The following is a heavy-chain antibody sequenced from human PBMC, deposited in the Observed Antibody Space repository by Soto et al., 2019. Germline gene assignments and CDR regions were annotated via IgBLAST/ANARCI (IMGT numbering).Heavy chain of an antibody. CDR3: ARPRGPRGYDFIDY. Sequence: EVQLVESGGGLGKPGGSLRLACAASGFPFSDYSWNWVRQTPGKGLEWVSSISPSSDSSYYADSVKGRFTISRDNAKNSLFLQMNSLRDEDTAVYYCARPRGPRGYDFIDYWGQGTLVIVSS. V-gene: IGHV3-21*02. CDR1: GFPFSDYS. CDR2: ISPSSDSS. D-gene: IGHD5-12*01. J-gene: IGHJ4*02.